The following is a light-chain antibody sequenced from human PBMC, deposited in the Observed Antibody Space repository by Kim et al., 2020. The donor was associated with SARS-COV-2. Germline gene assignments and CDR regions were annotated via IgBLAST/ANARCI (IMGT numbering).Light chain of an antibody. J-gene: IGKJ1*01. CDR2: DAS. Sequence: YPGERATLSCRASQSVSSSYSAWYQQKPGQAPRLLIYDASSRATGIPDRFSGSGSGTDFTLTISRLEPEDFAVYYCQQYGSSPQTFGQGTKVDIK. CDR1: QSVSSSY. CDR3: QQYGSSPQT. V-gene: IGKV3-20*01.